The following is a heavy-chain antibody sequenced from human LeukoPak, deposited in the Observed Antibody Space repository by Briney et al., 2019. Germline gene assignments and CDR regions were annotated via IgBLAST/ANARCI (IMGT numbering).Heavy chain of an antibody. CDR1: GYTFTGYY. D-gene: IGHD6-13*01. CDR2: INPNSGGT. CDR3: ARERQLALGRSNWFDP. J-gene: IGHJ5*02. V-gene: IGHV1-2*02. Sequence: ASVKVSCKASGYTFTGYYMHWVRQAPGQGLEWMGWINPNSGGTNYAQKFQGRVTMTRDTSISTAYMELSRLRSDDTAVYYCARERQLALGRSNWFDPWGQGTLVTVSS.